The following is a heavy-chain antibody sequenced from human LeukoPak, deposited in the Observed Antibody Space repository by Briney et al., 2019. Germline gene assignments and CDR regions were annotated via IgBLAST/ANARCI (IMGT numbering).Heavy chain of an antibody. CDR1: GFTFDDYA. J-gene: IGHJ4*02. CDR3: AKDPYSSGWYYFDY. D-gene: IGHD6-19*01. Sequence: GGSLRLSCAASGFTFDDYAMHWVRQAPGKGLEWVSGISWNSGSIGYADSVKGRLTISRDNAKNSLYLQMNSLRAEDTALYYCAKDPYSSGWYYFDYWGQGTLVTVSS. CDR2: ISWNSGSI. V-gene: IGHV3-9*01.